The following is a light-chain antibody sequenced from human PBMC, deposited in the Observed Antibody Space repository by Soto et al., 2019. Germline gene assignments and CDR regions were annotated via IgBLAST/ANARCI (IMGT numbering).Light chain of an antibody. V-gene: IGLV2-14*04. J-gene: IGLJ1*01. CDR2: DGS. CDR3: SSYTSSSPS. CDR1: SSDVGGYNC. Sequence: NSSDVGGYNCGSWYQQHPGKAPKLVLYDGSNRPSGVSNRFSGSKSGNTASLTISGLQAEDEADYHCSSYTSSSPSFGTGTKVT.